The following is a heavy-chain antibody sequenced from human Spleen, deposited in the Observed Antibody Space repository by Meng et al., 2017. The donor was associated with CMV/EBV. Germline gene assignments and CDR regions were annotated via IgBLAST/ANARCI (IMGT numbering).Heavy chain of an antibody. CDR1: GFTFSSYS. CDR3: ARDGLSSGAFDI. J-gene: IGHJ3*02. D-gene: IGHD1-26*01. CDR2: ISSSSSHI. Sequence: GESLKISCAGSGFTFSSYSMNWVRQAPGQGLEWVSSISSSSSHIFYADSLKGRCTISRDNAKNSLYLQMSSLRAEDTAVYYCARDGLSSGAFDIWGQGTMVTVSS. V-gene: IGHV3-21*01.